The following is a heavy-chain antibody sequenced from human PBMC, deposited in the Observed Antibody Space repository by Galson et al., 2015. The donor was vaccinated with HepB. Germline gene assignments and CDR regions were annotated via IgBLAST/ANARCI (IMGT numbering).Heavy chain of an antibody. J-gene: IGHJ4*02. Sequence: SLRLSCAASGFTFSNYAMHWVRQAPGKGLEWVSLISDDGSNQYYADSVKGRFPISRDNSKNTLYLQMSSLRAEDTAVYYCARAYYYDIWGIDYWGQGTLVTVSS. CDR2: ISDDGSNQ. D-gene: IGHD3-22*01. CDR1: GFTFSNYA. CDR3: ARAYYYDIWGIDY. V-gene: IGHV3-30*04.